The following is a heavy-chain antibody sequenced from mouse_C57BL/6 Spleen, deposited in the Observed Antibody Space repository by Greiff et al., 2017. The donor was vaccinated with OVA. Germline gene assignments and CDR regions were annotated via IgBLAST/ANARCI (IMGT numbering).Heavy chain of an antibody. D-gene: IGHD1-1*01. J-gene: IGHJ4*01. CDR3: ARVTTVVADYAMDY. Sequence: VQGVESGAELVKPGASVKISCKASGYAFSSYWMNWVKQRPGKGLEWIGQIYPGDGDTNYNGKFKGKATLTADKSSSTAYMQLSSLTSEDSAVYFCARVTTVVADYAMDYWGQGTSVTVSS. CDR2: IYPGDGDT. V-gene: IGHV1-80*01. CDR1: GYAFSSYW.